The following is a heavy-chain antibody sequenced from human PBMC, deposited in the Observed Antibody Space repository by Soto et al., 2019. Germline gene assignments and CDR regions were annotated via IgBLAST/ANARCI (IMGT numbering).Heavy chain of an antibody. V-gene: IGHV4-59*08. Sequence: NPSETLSLTCTVSGGSISSYYWSWIRQPPGKGLEWIGYIYYSGSTNYNPSLKSRVTISVDTSKNQFSLKLSSVTAADTAVYYCTRQSKEQALDYWGQGTLVTVSS. J-gene: IGHJ4*02. CDR3: TRQSKEQALDY. D-gene: IGHD6-13*01. CDR1: GGSISSYY. CDR2: IYYSGST.